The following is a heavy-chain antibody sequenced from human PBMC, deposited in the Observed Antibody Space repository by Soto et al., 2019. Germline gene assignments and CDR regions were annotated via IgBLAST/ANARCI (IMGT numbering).Heavy chain of an antibody. V-gene: IGHV1-69*06. J-gene: IGHJ4*02. Sequence: GASVKVSCKASGGTFSSYAISWVRQAPGQGLEWMGGIIPIFGTANYAQKFQGRVTITADKSTSTAYMELSSLRSEDTAVYYCARHPYYYDSSGYDKTTAFDYWGQGTLVTVSS. CDR3: ARHPYYYDSSGYDKTTAFDY. CDR1: GGTFSSYA. D-gene: IGHD3-22*01. CDR2: IIPIFGTA.